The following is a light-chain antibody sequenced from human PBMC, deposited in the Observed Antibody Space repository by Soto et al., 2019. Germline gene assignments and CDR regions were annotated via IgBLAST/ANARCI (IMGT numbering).Light chain of an antibody. CDR2: GAS. V-gene: IGKV3-15*01. Sequence: EIVMTQSPATLSVSPGERATLSCRASQSVSSNLAWYQQKPGQAPRLLIYGASTRATGIPARFSGSGSGTDFTLTISRLEPEDFAVYYCMQSTQLPPTFGQGTRLEIK. CDR3: MQSTQLPPT. J-gene: IGKJ5*01. CDR1: QSVSSN.